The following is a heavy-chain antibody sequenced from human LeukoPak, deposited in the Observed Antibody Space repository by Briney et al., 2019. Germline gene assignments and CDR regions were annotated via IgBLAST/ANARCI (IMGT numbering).Heavy chain of an antibody. CDR1: GYSFTNYW. CDR2: IYPDDSDT. Sequence: GESLKISCKASGYSFTNYWIGWVRQMSGRGLEWMGIIYPDDSDTRYCPSFQGQVTISVDESISTAYLQWSSLEAPDTALYYCARRPAGLAGWFFDLWGRGTLVTVSS. D-gene: IGHD7-27*01. V-gene: IGHV5-51*01. CDR3: ARRPAGLAGWFFDL. J-gene: IGHJ2*01.